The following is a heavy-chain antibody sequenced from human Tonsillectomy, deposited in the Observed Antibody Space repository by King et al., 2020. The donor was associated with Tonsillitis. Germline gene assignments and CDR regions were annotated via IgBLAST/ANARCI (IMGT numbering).Heavy chain of an antibody. CDR2: IRYDGSNK. CDR1: GFTFSSYG. J-gene: IGHJ2*01. CDR3: ENYGYYGAGSASYEWYFDV. Sequence: VQLVESGGGVVQPGGSLRLSCAASGFTFSSYGMHWVRQAPGKGLEWVAFIRYDGSNKYYGDSVKGRFTISRDNSKNTLYLQISSLTAEDTAVYYCENYGYYGAGSASYEWYFDVWGRGTLVTVSS. D-gene: IGHD3-10*01. V-gene: IGHV3-30*02.